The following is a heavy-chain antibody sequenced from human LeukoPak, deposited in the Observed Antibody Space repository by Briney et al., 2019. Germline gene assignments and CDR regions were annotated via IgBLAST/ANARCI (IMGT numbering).Heavy chain of an antibody. Sequence: PGRSLRLSCAASGFTFSSYAMHWVRQAPGKGLEWVAVISYDGSNKYYADSVKGRFTISRDNSKNTLYLQMNSLRAEDTAVYYCANRLMTTGFDYWGQGTLVTVSS. D-gene: IGHD4-17*01. V-gene: IGHV3-30-3*01. J-gene: IGHJ4*02. CDR3: ANRLMTTGFDY. CDR1: GFTFSSYA. CDR2: ISYDGSNK.